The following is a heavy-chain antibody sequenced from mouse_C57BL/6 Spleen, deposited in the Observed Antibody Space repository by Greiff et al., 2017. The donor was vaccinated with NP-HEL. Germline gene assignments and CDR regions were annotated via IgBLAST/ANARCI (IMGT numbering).Heavy chain of an antibody. J-gene: IGHJ3*01. Sequence: VQLQQSGAELVRPGASVKLSCTASGFNIKDDYMHWVKQRPEQGLEWIGWIDPENGDTEYASKFQGKATITADTSSNTAYLQLSSLTSEDTAVYYCTTGGKGAWFAYWGQGTLVTVSA. CDR1: GFNIKDDY. CDR3: TTGGKGAWFAY. CDR2: IDPENGDT. V-gene: IGHV14-4*01.